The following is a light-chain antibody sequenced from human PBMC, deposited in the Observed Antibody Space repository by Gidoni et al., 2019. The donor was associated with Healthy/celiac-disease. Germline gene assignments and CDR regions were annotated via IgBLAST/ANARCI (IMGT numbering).Light chain of an antibody. CDR3: QQYGSSSTWT. J-gene: IGKJ1*01. CDR1: QSVSSSY. V-gene: IGKV3-20*01. CDR2: GAS. Sequence: ELVLTQSPGTLSSSPGERATLSCRASQSVSSSYLAWYQQKPGQAPRLLIYGASSRATGIPDSFSGSGSGTDFTLTISRLEPEDFAVYYCQQYGSSSTWTFGQGTKVEIK.